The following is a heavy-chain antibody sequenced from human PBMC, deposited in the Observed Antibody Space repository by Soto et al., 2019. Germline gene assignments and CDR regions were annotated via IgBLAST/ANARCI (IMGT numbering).Heavy chain of an antibody. V-gene: IGHV3-53*01. D-gene: IGHD6-6*01. J-gene: IGHJ5*02. CDR2: IYSGESK. CDR1: GFTVSSNY. Sequence: ALSLRLSCAASGFTVSSNYMSWVLQAPGKGLEWVSVIYSGESKLYADSVKGRFTISRDNFKNTLYLQMNSLRAEDTAEYYCERDPSRSSFLGWFYPWGQGALVTVSS. CDR3: ERDPSRSSFLGWFYP.